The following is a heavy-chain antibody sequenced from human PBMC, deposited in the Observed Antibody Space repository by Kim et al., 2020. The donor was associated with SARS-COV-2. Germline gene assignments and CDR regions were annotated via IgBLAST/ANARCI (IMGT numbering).Heavy chain of an antibody. V-gene: IGHV4-39*07. Sequence: SETLSLTCTVSGGSISSSSYYWGWIRQPPGKGLEWIGSIYYSGSTYYNPSLKSRVTISVDTSKNQFSLKLSSVTAADTAVYYCARDYGVVYWGQGTLVTVSS. CDR1: GGSISSSSYY. D-gene: IGHD2-15*01. J-gene: IGHJ4*02. CDR3: ARDYGVVY. CDR2: IYYSGST.